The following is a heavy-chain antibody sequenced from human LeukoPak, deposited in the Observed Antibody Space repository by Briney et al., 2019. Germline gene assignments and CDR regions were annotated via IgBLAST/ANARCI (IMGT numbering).Heavy chain of an antibody. CDR3: AGCAGNSCYFDY. D-gene: IGHD1-1*01. V-gene: IGHV3-7*01. Sequence: GGSLILSCAASGFSFISYWMSWVRQAPGKGLEWVANIKQDGSAKNYVDSVKGRFTISRDNAKNSLYLQLNSLRAEDTAVYYCAGCAGNSCYFDYWGQGTLVIVSS. J-gene: IGHJ4*02. CDR2: IKQDGSAK. CDR1: GFSFISYW.